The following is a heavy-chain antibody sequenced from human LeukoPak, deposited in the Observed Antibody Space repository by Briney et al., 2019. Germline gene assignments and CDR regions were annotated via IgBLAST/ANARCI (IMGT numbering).Heavy chain of an antibody. Sequence: GASLKVSCKASGYTFTGYYMHWVRQAPGQGLEWMGIINTKSGSTSYAQKFQGRVTMTRDTSTSTVYMELNSLRSEDTAVYYCARDLGSGSYYGNDFDYWGQGTLVTVSS. CDR1: GYTFTGYY. V-gene: IGHV1-46*01. D-gene: IGHD3-10*01. CDR2: INTKSGST. J-gene: IGHJ4*02. CDR3: ARDLGSGSYYGNDFDY.